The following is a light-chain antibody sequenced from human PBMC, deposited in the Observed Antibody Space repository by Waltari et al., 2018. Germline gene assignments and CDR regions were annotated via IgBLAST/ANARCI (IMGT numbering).Light chain of an antibody. CDR1: QTITDN. V-gene: IGKV3-15*01. CDR3: QQYNTWPPLT. Sequence: EIVMTQSPATLSVSPGERATLPCRASQTITDNLAWYQQNPGQAPRLLIYGASSSATGVPARFSGSGSGTDFTLTISSLQSDDFAIYYCQQYNTWPPLTFGGGTKVEIK. CDR2: GAS. J-gene: IGKJ4*01.